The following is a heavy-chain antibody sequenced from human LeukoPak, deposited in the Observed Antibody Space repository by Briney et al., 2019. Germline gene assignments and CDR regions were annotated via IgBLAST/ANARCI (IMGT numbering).Heavy chain of an antibody. J-gene: IGHJ4*02. CDR1: GFTFSSYA. CDR3: AKARTIVVVIAINPYYFDY. V-gene: IGHV3-23*01. D-gene: IGHD2-21*01. CDR2: ISGSGGST. Sequence: PGGSLRLSCAASGFTFSSYAMSWVRQAPGKGLEWVSAISGSGGSTYYADSVKGRFTISRDNSKNTLYLQMNSLRAEDTAVYYCAKARTIVVVIAINPYYFDYWGQGTLVTVSS.